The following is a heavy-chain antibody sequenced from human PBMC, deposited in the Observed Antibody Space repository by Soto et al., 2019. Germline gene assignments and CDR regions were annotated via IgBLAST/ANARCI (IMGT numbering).Heavy chain of an antibody. V-gene: IGHV4-59*01. Sequence: PSETLSLTWPLSGVSLSSYYWSWIRPPPGKGLEWIGYIYYSGSTNYNPSLKSRVTISVDTSKNQFSLKLSSVTAADTAVYYCARGIPGIAAAGTGWGQGTLVTVSS. D-gene: IGHD6-13*01. J-gene: IGHJ4*02. CDR2: IYYSGST. CDR3: ARGIPGIAAAGTG. CDR1: GVSLSSYY.